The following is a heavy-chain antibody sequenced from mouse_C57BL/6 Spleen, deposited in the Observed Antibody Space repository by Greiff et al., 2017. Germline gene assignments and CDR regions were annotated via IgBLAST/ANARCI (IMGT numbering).Heavy chain of an antibody. J-gene: IGHJ4*01. Sequence: VQLQESGAELVMPGASVKLSCKASGYTFTSYWMHWVKQRPGQGLEWIGEIDPSDSYTNYNQKFKGKSTLTVDKSSSTAYMQLSSLTSEDSAVYYCARRELRGMDYWGQGTSVTVSS. CDR1: GYTFTSYW. CDR3: ARRELRGMDY. V-gene: IGHV1-69*01. CDR2: IDPSDSYT.